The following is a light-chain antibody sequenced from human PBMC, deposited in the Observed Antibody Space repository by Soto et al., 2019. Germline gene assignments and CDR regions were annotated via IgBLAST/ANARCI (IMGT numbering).Light chain of an antibody. CDR2: AVS. Sequence: QSVLTQPPSASGSPGQSVAISCTRTSSDIGAYKFVSWYQQHPGKAPKLIIYAVSRRPSGVPDRFSGSKSGNTASLTVSGLLAEDEADYYCSLYAGTNSVVFGGGTKLTVL. J-gene: IGLJ2*01. CDR1: SSDIGAYKF. CDR3: SLYAGTNSVV. V-gene: IGLV2-8*01.